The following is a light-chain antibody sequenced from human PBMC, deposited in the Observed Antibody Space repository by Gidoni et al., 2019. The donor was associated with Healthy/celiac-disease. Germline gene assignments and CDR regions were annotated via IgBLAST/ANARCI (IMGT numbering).Light chain of an antibody. V-gene: IGKV3-20*01. Sequence: IVLTQSPGTLSLSPGERATLSCRASTSVSSSYLAWYQQKPGQAPRLLIYGASSLATGIPDRFSGSGSGTDFTLTISRLEPEDFAVYYCQQYGSSSYTFGQGTKLEIK. CDR3: QQYGSSSYT. J-gene: IGKJ2*01. CDR2: GAS. CDR1: TSVSSSY.